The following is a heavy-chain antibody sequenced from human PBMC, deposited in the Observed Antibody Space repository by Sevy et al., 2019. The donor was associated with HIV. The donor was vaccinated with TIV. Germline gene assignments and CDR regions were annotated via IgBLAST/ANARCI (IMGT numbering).Heavy chain of an antibody. V-gene: IGHV3-33*01. D-gene: IGHD1-20*01. CDR1: GFTFSSYG. J-gene: IGHJ4*02. CDR2: IWYDGSNK. Sequence: EGSLRLSCAASGFTFSSYGMHWVRQAPGKGLEWVAVIWYDGSNKYYADSVKGRFTISRDNSKNTLYLQMNSLRAEDTAVYYCAGNKGITGKEFDYWGQGTLVTVSS. CDR3: AGNKGITGKEFDY.